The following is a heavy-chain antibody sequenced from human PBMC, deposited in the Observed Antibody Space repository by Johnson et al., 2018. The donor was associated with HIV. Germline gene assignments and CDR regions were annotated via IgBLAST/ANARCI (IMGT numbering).Heavy chain of an antibody. CDR1: GFTFSSYG. CDR2: IWFDGSNK. J-gene: IGHJ3*02. V-gene: IGHV3-30*19. D-gene: IGHD5-12*01. CDR3: ARAQVATIWGGTFDI. Sequence: QVQLVESGGGVVQPGTSLRLSCEASGFTFSSYGMHWVRQAPGKGLEWAAVIWFDGSNKFYADSVEGRFTISSDNSKNTLYLQMNSLRTEDTALYYCARAQVATIWGGTFDIWGQGTMVTVSS.